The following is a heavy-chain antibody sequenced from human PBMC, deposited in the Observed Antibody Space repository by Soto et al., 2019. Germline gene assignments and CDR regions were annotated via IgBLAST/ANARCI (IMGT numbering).Heavy chain of an antibody. V-gene: IGHV3-66*01. J-gene: IGHJ6*02. CDR3: ASRSKDYYYYGMDV. Sequence: EVQLVESGGGLVQPGGSLRLSCAASGFTVSSNYMSWVRQDPGKGLEWVSVIYSGGSTYYADSVKGRFTISRDNSKNTLYLQMNSLRAEDTAVYYCASRSKDYYYYGMDVWGQGTTVTVSS. CDR2: IYSGGST. CDR1: GFTVSSNY.